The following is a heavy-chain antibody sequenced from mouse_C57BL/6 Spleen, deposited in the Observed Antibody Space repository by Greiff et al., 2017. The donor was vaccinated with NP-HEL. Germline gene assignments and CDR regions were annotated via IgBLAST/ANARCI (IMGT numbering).Heavy chain of an antibody. J-gene: IGHJ2*01. CDR2: IYPGDGDT. V-gene: IGHV1-82*01. Sequence: QVQLKQSGPELVKPGASVKISCKASGYAFSSSWMNWVKQRPGKGLEWIGRIYPGDGDTNYNGKFKGKATLTADKSSSTAYMQLSSLTSEDSAVYFCARRGPSTGGYFDYWGQGTTLTVSS. D-gene: IGHD3-3*01. CDR3: ARRGPSTGGYFDY. CDR1: GYAFSSSW.